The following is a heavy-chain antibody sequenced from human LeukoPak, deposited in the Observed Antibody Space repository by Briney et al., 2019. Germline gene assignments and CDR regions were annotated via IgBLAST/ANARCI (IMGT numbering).Heavy chain of an antibody. Sequence: GASVKVSCKASGYTFTGYYMDWVRQAPGQGLEWMGRINPNSGGTNYAQKFQGRVTMTRDTSISTAYMELSRLRSDDTAVYYCARVSHAYYYDSSGYHHFDYWGQGTLVTVSS. V-gene: IGHV1-2*06. D-gene: IGHD3-22*01. J-gene: IGHJ4*02. CDR2: INPNSGGT. CDR1: GYTFTGYY. CDR3: ARVSHAYYYDSSGYHHFDY.